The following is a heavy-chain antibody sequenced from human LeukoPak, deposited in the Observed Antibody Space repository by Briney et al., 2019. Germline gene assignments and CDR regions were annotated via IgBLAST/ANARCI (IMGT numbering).Heavy chain of an antibody. V-gene: IGHV4-59*12. CDR2: IYYSGST. J-gene: IGHJ6*02. CDR1: GDSMSNYY. D-gene: IGHD6-25*01. Sequence: SETLSLTCAVSGDSMSNYYWSWIRQPPGKGLEWIGYIYYSGSTKYNPSLKSRVIISVDASNSQVSLKLSSVTAADTAVYYCARGRWIAAAGSYYYYGMDVWGQGTTVTVSS. CDR3: ARGRWIAAAGSYYYYGMDV.